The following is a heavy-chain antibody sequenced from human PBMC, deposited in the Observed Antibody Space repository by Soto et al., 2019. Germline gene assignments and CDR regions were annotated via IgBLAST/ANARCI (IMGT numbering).Heavy chain of an antibody. V-gene: IGHV1-18*01. CDR1: GYTFTNSG. CDR2: ISTDNGNT. Sequence: ASVKVSCKASGYTFTNSGISWVRQAPGQGLEWMGWISTDNGNTSYAQKFQGRVTMTRDTSTSTVYMELSSLRSEDTAVYYCARVYCSGGSCYGIDYWGQGALVTVSS. CDR3: ARVYCSGGSCYGIDY. J-gene: IGHJ4*02. D-gene: IGHD2-15*01.